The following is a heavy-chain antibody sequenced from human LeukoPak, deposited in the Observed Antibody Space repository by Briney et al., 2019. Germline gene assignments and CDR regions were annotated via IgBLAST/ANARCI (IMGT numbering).Heavy chain of an antibody. J-gene: IGHJ4*02. CDR3: NRWHISGVSYSYV. V-gene: IGHV3-49*04. Sequence: GGSLRLSCTASGFTFGEYSMSWVRQAPGKGLEWVGFIRKQDGTTEYAASVRGRFTISRDESNRIAYLQMNSLKTEDTAVYHCNRWHISGVSYSYVWGQGTLVTVSS. CDR1: GFTFGEYS. CDR2: IRKQDGTT. D-gene: IGHD2-15*01.